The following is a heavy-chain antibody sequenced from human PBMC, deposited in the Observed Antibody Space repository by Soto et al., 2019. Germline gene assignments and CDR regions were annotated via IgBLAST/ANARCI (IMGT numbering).Heavy chain of an antibody. J-gene: IGHJ3*02. CDR2: ISGSGGST. Sequence: GGSLRLSCAASGFTFSSYAMSWVRQAPGKGLEWVSAISGSGGSTYYADSVKGRFTISRDNSKNTLYLQMNSLRAEDTAVYYCANFMITFGGVIDAFDIWGQGTMVTVSS. CDR3: ANFMITFGGVIDAFDI. D-gene: IGHD3-16*02. V-gene: IGHV3-23*01. CDR1: GFTFSSYA.